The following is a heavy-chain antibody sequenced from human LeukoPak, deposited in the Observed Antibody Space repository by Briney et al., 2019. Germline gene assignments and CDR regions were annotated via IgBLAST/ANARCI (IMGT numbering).Heavy chain of an antibody. Sequence: QPGGSLRLSCAASGFTFSSYWMSWVRQAPGKGLEWVANIKQDGSEKYYVDSVKGRFTISRDNAKNSLYLQMNSLRAEDTAVYYCARAVSGDDDAFDIWGQGTMVTVSS. CDR2: IKQDGSEK. V-gene: IGHV3-7*01. CDR1: GFTFSSYW. D-gene: IGHD4-17*01. CDR3: ARAVSGDDDAFDI. J-gene: IGHJ3*02.